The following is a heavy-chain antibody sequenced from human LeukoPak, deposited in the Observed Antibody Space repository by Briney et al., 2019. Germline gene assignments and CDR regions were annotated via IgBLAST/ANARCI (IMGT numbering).Heavy chain of an antibody. CDR3: ARRNGITIFGVVRGTEFDP. J-gene: IGHJ5*02. Sequence: GASVKVSCKASGYTFTGYYMHRVRQAPGQGLEWMGWINPNSGGTNYAQKFQGRVTMTRDTSISTAYMELSRLRSDDTAVYYCARRNGITIFGVVRGTEFDPWGQGTLVTVSS. CDR1: GYTFTGYY. D-gene: IGHD3-3*01. CDR2: INPNSGGT. V-gene: IGHV1-2*02.